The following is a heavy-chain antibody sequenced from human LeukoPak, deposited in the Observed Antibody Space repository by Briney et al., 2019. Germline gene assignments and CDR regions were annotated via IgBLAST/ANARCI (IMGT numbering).Heavy chain of an antibody. Sequence: SETLSLTCTVSGGSISSYYWSWIRQPAGKGLEWIGRIYTSGSTYYNPSLKSRVAISVDTSKNQFSLKLSSVTAADTAVYYCARAGRRTFSFDIWGQGTMVTVSS. V-gene: IGHV4-4*07. CDR2: IYTSGST. CDR1: GGSISSYY. CDR3: ARAGRRTFSFDI. D-gene: IGHD3-3*02. J-gene: IGHJ3*02.